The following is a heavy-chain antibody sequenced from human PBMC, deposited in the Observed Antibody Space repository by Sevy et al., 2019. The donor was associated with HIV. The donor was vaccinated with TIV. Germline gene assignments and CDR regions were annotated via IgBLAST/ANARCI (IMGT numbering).Heavy chain of an antibody. CDR1: GDTFGNYA. D-gene: IGHD5-12*01. J-gene: IGHJ6*02. Sequence: ASVKVSCKASGDTFGNYAIDWVRQAPGQGLEWVGGIIPVFGSASSAQKFQDRVTITTDVSTSTAYMELRRLRSEDTAVYYCARSNPDGYDYSYYYGMDVWGQGTTVTVSS. V-gene: IGHV1-69*05. CDR2: IIPVFGSA. CDR3: ARSNPDGYDYSYYYGMDV.